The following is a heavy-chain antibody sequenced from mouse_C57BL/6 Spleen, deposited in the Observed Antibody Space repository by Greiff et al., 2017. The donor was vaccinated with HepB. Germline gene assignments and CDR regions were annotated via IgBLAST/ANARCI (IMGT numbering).Heavy chain of an antibody. V-gene: IGHV1-82*01. Sequence: QVQLKQSGPELVKPGASVKISCKASGYAFSSSWMNWVKQRPGKGLEWIGRIYPGDGYTNYNEKFKGKTTLTADKSSSTAYMQLSSLTSEDSAVYFCAREDYGSSYDYWYFDVWGTGTTVTVSS. CDR2: IYPGDGYT. CDR3: AREDYGSSYDYWYFDV. CDR1: GYAFSSSW. D-gene: IGHD1-1*01. J-gene: IGHJ1*03.